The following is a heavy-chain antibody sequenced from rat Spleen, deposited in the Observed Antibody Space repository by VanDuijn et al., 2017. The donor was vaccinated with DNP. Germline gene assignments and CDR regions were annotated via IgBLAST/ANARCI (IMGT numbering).Heavy chain of an antibody. Sequence: QVQLQQSGAELAKPGSSVKISCKASGDTFTSYYIGWIKQTTGQGLEYIGYINTGSGDTNYNEKFKGKATLTVDKSSSTAFMQLSSLTPGDSAVYYCARRRLPYWYFDFWGPGTMVTVSS. D-gene: IGHD1-4*01. CDR3: ARRRLPYWYFDF. J-gene: IGHJ1*01. V-gene: IGHV1-43*01. CDR1: GDTFTSYY. CDR2: INTGSGDT.